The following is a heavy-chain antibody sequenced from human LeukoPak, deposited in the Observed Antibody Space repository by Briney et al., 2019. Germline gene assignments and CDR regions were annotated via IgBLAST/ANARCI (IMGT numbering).Heavy chain of an antibody. V-gene: IGHV4-38-2*02. D-gene: IGHD6-13*01. CDR2: IYHSGST. CDR1: GYSISSGYY. CDR3: ARERPGGWQQLD. J-gene: IGHJ4*02. Sequence: PSETLSLTCTVSGYSISSGYYWGWIRQPPGKGLEWIGSIYHSGSTYYNPSLKSRVTISVDTSKNQFSLKLSSVTAADTAVYYCARERPGGWQQLDWGQGTLVTVSS.